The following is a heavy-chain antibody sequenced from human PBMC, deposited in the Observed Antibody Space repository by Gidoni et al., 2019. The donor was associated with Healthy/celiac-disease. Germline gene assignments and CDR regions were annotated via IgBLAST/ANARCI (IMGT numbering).Heavy chain of an antibody. CDR1: GGSVSRGRYP. CDR2: IYYSGST. V-gene: IGHV4-61*01. J-gene: IGHJ4*02. Sequence: QVQLQESGPGLVKPSETLSLTCPVSGGSVSRGRYPRRWLRQHPGKGLEGIGYIYYSGSTNYNPSLKSRVTISVDTSKNQFSLKLSSVTAADTAVYYCARGDGWLGYWGQGTLVTVSS. D-gene: IGHD2-2*03. CDR3: ARGDGWLGY.